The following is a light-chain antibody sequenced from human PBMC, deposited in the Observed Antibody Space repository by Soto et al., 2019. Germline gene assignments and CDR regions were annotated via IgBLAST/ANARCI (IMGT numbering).Light chain of an antibody. CDR2: AAS. Sequence: EVVLTQAPGTLSVSPGERTTLSCRASQRISSSYLAWYQQKPGQAHRLLIYAASIRATGSPDRFSGSGSGTDFSLTISRRESEHFAVYYCPQAGSSRGTCGQGTKVEIK. V-gene: IGKV3-20*01. CDR1: QRISSSY. J-gene: IGKJ1*01. CDR3: PQAGSSRGT.